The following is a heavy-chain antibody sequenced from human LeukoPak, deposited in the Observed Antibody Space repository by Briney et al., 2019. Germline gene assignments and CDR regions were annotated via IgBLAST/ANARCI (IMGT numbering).Heavy chain of an antibody. V-gene: IGHV1-18*01. Sequence: ASVKVSCKASGYTFTSYGISWVRQAPGQGLEWMGWISAYNGNTNYAQKLQGGVTMNTDTSTNTAYMELRSLRSDDTAVYYCARDITMIVVVPFYWGQGTLVTVSS. J-gene: IGHJ4*02. D-gene: IGHD3-22*01. CDR3: ARDITMIVVVPFY. CDR2: ISAYNGNT. CDR1: GYTFTSYG.